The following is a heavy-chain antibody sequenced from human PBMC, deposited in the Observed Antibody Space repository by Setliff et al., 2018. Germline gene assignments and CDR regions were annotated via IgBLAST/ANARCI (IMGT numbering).Heavy chain of an antibody. CDR3: ARGHTIGALLRHFDC. CDR1: GFTFSSYN. V-gene: IGHV3-48*01. J-gene: IGHJ4*02. CDR2: XXXXXXXX. D-gene: IGHD1-1*01. Sequence: GGSLRLSCAASGFTFSSYNMNWVCQAPGXXXXXXXXXXXXXXXXXYADSVXXRFTISRDNAKNSLYLQMSSLRAEDTAMYYCARGHTIGALLRHFDCWGQGTLVTVSS.